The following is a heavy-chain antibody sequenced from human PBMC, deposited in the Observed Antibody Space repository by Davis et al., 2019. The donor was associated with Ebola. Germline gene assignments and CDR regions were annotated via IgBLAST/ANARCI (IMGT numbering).Heavy chain of an antibody. CDR3: ASRTYGSGSY. Sequence: GGSLRLSCAASGFIVSSNYMSWVRQAPGKGLEWVSVIYSGGTTTYADSVKGRFTISRDNSRSTLYLQMNSLRADDTAVYYCASRTYGSGSYWGQGTLVTVSS. CDR2: IYSGGTT. J-gene: IGHJ4*02. D-gene: IGHD3-10*01. CDR1: GFIVSSNY. V-gene: IGHV3-53*01.